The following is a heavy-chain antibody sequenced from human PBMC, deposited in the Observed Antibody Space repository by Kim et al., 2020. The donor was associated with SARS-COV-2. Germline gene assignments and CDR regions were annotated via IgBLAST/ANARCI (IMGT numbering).Heavy chain of an antibody. J-gene: IGHJ4*02. V-gene: IGHV3-49*02. CDR3: TRDRYSSGSTFDY. Sequence: AASVKSRYTISRDDTKSIAYLQMNSLKTEDAAVYYCTRDRYSSGSTFDYWGQGTLVTVSS. D-gene: IGHD6-19*01.